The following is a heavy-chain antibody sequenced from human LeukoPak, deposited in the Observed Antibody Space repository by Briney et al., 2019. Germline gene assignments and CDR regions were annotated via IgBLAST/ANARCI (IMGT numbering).Heavy chain of an antibody. V-gene: IGHV4-59*12. J-gene: IGHJ4*02. D-gene: IGHD5-12*01. CDR1: GGSISSYY. CDR3: AKDGPSGSGYDLYYFDY. CDR2: IYYSGST. Sequence: SETLSLTCTVSGGSISSYYWSWIRQPPGKGLEWIGYIYYSGSTNYNPSLKSRVTISVDTSKNQFSLKLSSVTAADTAVYYCAKDGPSGSGYDLYYFDYWGQGTLVTVSS.